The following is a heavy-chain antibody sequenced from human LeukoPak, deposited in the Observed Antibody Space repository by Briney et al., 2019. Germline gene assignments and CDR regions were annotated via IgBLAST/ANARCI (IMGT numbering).Heavy chain of an antibody. CDR1: GFTFSNYG. CDR3: ARSREPGRDGDY. V-gene: IGHV3-33*01. D-gene: IGHD5-24*01. J-gene: IGHJ4*02. CDR2: IWYDGGNK. Sequence: GGSLRLSCAASGFTFSNYGMHWVRQAPGKGLEWVAVIWYDGGNKYYADSVKGRFTLSRDNAKNTVYLQMNSLRAEDTAVYYCARSREPGRDGDYWGQGTLVTVSS.